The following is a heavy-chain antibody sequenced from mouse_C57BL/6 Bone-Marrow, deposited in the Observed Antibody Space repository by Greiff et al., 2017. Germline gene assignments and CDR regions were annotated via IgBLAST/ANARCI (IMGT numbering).Heavy chain of an antibody. CDR3: ARTYYDSSSWYCDV. J-gene: IGHJ1*03. CDR1: GYKLTGYW. D-gene: IGHD1-1*01. CDR2: ILPGDGDT. Sequence: QVQLQESGAELMKPGASVKLSCTATGYKLTGYWMEWVKQRPGHGLEWIGGILPGDGDTNYDAKFQGKATFTADTSSNTAYMQLSSLTTEDAAIYYCARTYYDSSSWYCDVGGTGTTVTVSS. V-gene: IGHV1-9*01.